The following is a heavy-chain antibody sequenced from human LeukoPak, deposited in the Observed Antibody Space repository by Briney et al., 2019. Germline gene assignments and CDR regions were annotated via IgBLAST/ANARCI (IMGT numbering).Heavy chain of an antibody. Sequence: GASVTVSCKASGGSFSRYAISWVRQAPGQGLEWMGGIIPIFGTANYAQKFQGRVTITADESTRTAYMELRTLRSEDTAIYYCAREGPETYNFDFWGQGTQVTVSS. CDR1: GGSFSRYA. CDR2: IIPIFGTA. V-gene: IGHV1-69*13. CDR3: AREGPETYNFDF. J-gene: IGHJ4*02. D-gene: IGHD5-18*01.